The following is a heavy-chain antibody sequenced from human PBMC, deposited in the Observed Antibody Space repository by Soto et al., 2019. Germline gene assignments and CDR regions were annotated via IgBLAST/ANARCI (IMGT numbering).Heavy chain of an antibody. D-gene: IGHD3-10*01. CDR1: GFTFSSYS. CDR2: ISSSSSYI. CDR3: ARVRTDTMVRSVDY. V-gene: IGHV3-21*01. J-gene: IGHJ4*02. Sequence: SGGSLRLSCAASGFTFSSYSMNWVRQAPGKGLEWVSSISSSSSYIYYADSVKGRFTISRDNAKNSLYLQMNSLRAEDTAVYYCARVRTDTMVRSVDYWGQGTLVTVSS.